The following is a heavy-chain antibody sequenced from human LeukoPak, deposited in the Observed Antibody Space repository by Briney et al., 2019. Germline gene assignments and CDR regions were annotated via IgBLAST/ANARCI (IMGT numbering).Heavy chain of an antibody. CDR3: ARDGVRDGLYFDY. V-gene: IGHV3-21*01. D-gene: IGHD5-24*01. CDR1: GFTFSSYS. CDR2: ISSSSYI. Sequence: GGSLRLSCAASGFTFSSYSMNWVRQAPGKGLEWVSSISSSSYIYYADSVKGRFTISRDNAKNSLYLQMNSLRAEDTAVYYCARDGVRDGLYFDYWGQGTPVTVSS. J-gene: IGHJ4*02.